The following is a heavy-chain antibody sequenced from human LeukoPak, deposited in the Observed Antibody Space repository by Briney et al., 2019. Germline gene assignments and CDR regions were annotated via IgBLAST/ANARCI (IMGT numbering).Heavy chain of an antibody. D-gene: IGHD2-2*01. Sequence: GGSLRLSCAASGFTFSSYAMSWVRQAPGKGLEWVSAISGSGGSTYYADSVKGRSTISRDNSKNTLYLQMNTLRAEDTAVYYCAKVADIVVVPARYGMDVWGQGTTVTVSS. CDR1: GFTFSSYA. J-gene: IGHJ6*02. V-gene: IGHV3-23*01. CDR3: AKVADIVVVPARYGMDV. CDR2: ISGSGGST.